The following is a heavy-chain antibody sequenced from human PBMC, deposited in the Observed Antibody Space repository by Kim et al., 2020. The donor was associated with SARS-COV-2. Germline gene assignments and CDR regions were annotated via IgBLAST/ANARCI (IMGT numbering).Heavy chain of an antibody. CDR3: AKWDNSGMTTVSGHAFDI. Sequence: GGSLRLSCAASGFTFSSYAMSWVRQAPGKGLEWVSAISGSGGSTYYADSVKGRFTISRDNSKNTLYLQMNSLRAEDTAVYYCAKWDNSGMTTVSGHAFDIWGQGTMVTVSS. CDR2: ISGSGGST. D-gene: IGHD4-17*01. V-gene: IGHV3-23*01. CDR1: GFTFSSYA. J-gene: IGHJ3*02.